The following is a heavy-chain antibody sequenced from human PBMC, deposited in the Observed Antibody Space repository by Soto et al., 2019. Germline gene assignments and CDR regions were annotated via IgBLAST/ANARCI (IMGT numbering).Heavy chain of an antibody. CDR3: AKTYSGWYFDY. J-gene: IGHJ4*02. CDR2: IGGTGDYT. CDR1: GFTFSFSSYA. V-gene: IGHV3-23*01. Sequence: GGSLRLSCAASGFTFSFSSYAMGWVRQAPGMGLEWVSGIGGTGDYTYYADSVKGRFTISRDNSKNTLYLHMNSLRPEDTAVYYCAKTYSGWYFDYWGQGTPVTVSS. D-gene: IGHD6-19*01.